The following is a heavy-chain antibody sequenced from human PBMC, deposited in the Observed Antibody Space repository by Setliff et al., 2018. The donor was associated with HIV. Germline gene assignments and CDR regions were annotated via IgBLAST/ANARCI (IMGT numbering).Heavy chain of an antibody. J-gene: IGHJ3*02. V-gene: IGHV3-7*03. CDR3: ARPPSYYDFWSGYYIPGAFDI. CDR2: IIEDGSEK. Sequence: GSLRLSCAASEFTFNTYWMSWVRQGPGKGLEWVASIIEDGSEKDYVDSVKGRFTISRDNTNNSVFLQMNSLRAEDTAVYYCARPPSYYDFWSGYYIPGAFDIWGQGTMVTVSS. D-gene: IGHD3-3*01. CDR1: EFTFNTYW.